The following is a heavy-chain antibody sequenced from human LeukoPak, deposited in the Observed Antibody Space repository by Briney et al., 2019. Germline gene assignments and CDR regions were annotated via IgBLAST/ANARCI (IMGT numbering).Heavy chain of an antibody. CDR1: GGTFSSYA. J-gene: IGHJ4*02. CDR2: IIPIFGTA. Sequence: ASVKVSCKASGGTFSSYAISWVRQAPGQGLEWMERIIPIFGTANYAQKFQGRVTITTDESTSTAYMELSSLRSEDTAVYYCARGSSSSSEPFDYWGQGTLVTVSS. CDR3: ARGSSSSSEPFDY. V-gene: IGHV1-69*05. D-gene: IGHD6-6*01.